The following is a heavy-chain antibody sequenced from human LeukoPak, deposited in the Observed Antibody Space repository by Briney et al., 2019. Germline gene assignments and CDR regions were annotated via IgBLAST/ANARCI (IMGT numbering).Heavy chain of an antibody. J-gene: IGHJ4*02. V-gene: IGHV3-7*01. CDR1: GFTFSSYW. CDR2: IKQDGSEE. D-gene: IGHD6-6*01. CDR3: ARASSIAADFDY. Sequence: GGSLRLSCAASGFTFSSYWMSWVRQAPGKGLEWVANIKQDGSEEYYVDSVMGRFTISRDNAKNSLYLQMNSLRAEDTAVYYCARASSIAADFDYWGQGTLVTVSS.